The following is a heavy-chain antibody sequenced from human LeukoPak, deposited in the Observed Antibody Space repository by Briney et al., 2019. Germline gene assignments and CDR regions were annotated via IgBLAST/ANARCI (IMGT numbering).Heavy chain of an antibody. V-gene: IGHV4-31*03. J-gene: IGHJ3*02. D-gene: IGHD1-1*01. CDR1: GGSISSGGYY. CDR3: ARVEGLNSVGAFDI. CDR2: IYYSGST. Sequence: PSETLSLTCTVSGGSISSGGYYWSWIRQHPGKGLEWIGYIYYSGSTYYNPSLKSRVTISVDTSKNQFSLKLSSVTAADTAVYYCARVEGLNSVGAFDIWGQGTMVTVS.